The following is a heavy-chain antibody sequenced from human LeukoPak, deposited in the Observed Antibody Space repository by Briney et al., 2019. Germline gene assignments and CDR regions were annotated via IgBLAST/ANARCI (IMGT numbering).Heavy chain of an antibody. CDR2: IKKDGSEK. V-gene: IGHV3-7*01. CDR3: ARDSLRVWA. Sequence: GESLRLSYAASGFTFSSYWMSWVRQARGKGLEWVANIKKDGSEKYYVDSVKGRFTISRDNAKNSLYLQMNSLRAEDTAVYYCARDSLRVWAWGQGTLVTVSS. J-gene: IGHJ5*02. D-gene: IGHD3-16*02. CDR1: GFTFSSYW.